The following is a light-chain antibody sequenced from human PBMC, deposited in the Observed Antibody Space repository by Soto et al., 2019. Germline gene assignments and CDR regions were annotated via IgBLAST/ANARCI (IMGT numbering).Light chain of an antibody. CDR2: EVS. CDR1: SSDVGGYNY. J-gene: IGLJ1*01. CDR3: SSYTTSSTLI. V-gene: IGLV2-14*01. Sequence: QSALTQPASVSGSPGQSITISCTGTSSDVGGYNYVSWYQQHPGKTPKLMIYEVSSRPSGVSDRFSGSKSGNTASLTISGRLAEDEAAYYCSSYTTSSTLIFGTGTKLTVL.